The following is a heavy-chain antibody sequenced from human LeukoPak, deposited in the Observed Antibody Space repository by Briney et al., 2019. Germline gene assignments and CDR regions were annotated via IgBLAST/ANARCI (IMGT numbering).Heavy chain of an antibody. J-gene: IGHJ5*02. D-gene: IGHD7-27*01. Sequence: GASVKVSCKASGGTFSSYAISWVRQAPGQGLEWMGGIIPIFGTANYAQKFQGRVTITADESTSTAYMELSSLRSEDTAVYYCARAPGTLALGPNWFDPWGQGTLVTVSS. CDR3: ARAPGTLALGPNWFDP. CDR1: GGTFSSYA. CDR2: IIPIFGTA. V-gene: IGHV1-69*01.